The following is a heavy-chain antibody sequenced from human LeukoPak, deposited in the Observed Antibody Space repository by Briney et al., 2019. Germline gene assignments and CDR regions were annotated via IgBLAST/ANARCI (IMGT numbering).Heavy chain of an antibody. Sequence: PGGSLRLSCAASGFTFSSYGMHWVRQAPGKGLEWVAFIRYDGSNKYYADSVKGRFTISRDNSKNTLYLQMNSLRAEDTAVYYCAKDRASVVTAKNDFDYWGQGTLVTVSS. J-gene: IGHJ4*02. CDR3: AKDRASVVTAKNDFDY. CDR2: IRYDGSNK. CDR1: GFTFSSYG. V-gene: IGHV3-30*02. D-gene: IGHD2-21*02.